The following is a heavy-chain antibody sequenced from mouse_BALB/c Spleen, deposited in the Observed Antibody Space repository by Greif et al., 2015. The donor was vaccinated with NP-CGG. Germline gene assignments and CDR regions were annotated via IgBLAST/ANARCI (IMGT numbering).Heavy chain of an antibody. J-gene: IGHJ2*01. CDR3: ARATTVVATGFDY. Sequence: VQLQQSGAELVKPGASVKLSCTASGFNIKDTYMHWVKQRPEQGLEWIGRIDPANGNTKYDPKFQGKATITADTSSNTAYLQLSSLTSEDTAVYYCARATTVVATGFDYWGQGTTLTVSS. D-gene: IGHD1-1*01. CDR2: IDPANGNT. CDR1: GFNIKDTY. V-gene: IGHV14-3*02.